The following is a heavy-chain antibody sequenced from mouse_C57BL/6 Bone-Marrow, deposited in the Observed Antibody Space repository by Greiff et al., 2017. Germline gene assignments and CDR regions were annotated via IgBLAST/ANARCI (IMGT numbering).Heavy chain of an antibody. CDR3: TRVWLLRDY. CDR1: GYAFSSSW. CDR2: IYPGDGNT. Sequence: VQLQQSGPELVKPGASVKISCKASGYAFSSSWMNWVKQRPGKGLEWIGRIYPGDGNTNYNGQFKGQATLTADKSSITSCMQLSSLTSVDSAVYCCTRVWLLRDYWGQGTTLTVSS. D-gene: IGHD2-3*01. V-gene: IGHV1-82*01. J-gene: IGHJ2*01.